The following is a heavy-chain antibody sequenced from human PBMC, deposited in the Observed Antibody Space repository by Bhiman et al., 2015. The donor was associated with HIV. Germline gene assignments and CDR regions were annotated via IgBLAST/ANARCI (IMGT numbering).Heavy chain of an antibody. J-gene: IGHJ5*02. Sequence: QLVESGGGLVQPGGSLRLSCEASGFTFSSYSMNWIRQAPGKGLEWVSSISSSSSYIYYADSVKGRFTISRDNAKKSLYLQMNSLRAEDTAVYYCARDATVTQMVRGVPRWFDPWGQGTLVTVSS. CDR2: ISSSSSYI. CDR1: GFTFSSYS. CDR3: ARDATVTQMVRGVPRWFDP. V-gene: IGHV3-21*03. D-gene: IGHD3-10*01.